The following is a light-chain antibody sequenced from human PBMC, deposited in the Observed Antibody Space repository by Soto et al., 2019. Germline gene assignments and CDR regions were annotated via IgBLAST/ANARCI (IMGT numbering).Light chain of an antibody. J-gene: IGKJ1*01. V-gene: IGKV3-15*01. Sequence: DIVLTQTPGTLSLSPGERAALPCRASQSVSSNLAWYQQKPGQATRLIIHGASTRASGIPARFSGSGSGTEFTLTISSLQSEDFALYYCQQYNNWPPWTFGQGTKVDIK. CDR1: QSVSSN. CDR2: GAS. CDR3: QQYNNWPPWT.